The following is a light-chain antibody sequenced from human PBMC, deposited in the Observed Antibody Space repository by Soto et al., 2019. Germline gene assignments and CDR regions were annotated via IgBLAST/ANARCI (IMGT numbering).Light chain of an antibody. V-gene: IGKV1-39*01. J-gene: IGKJ1*01. CDR2: AAS. CDR1: QNIITY. Sequence: DVQLTQSPSSLSVFVGDSVTVTCRASQNIITYLHWYHQKPGEAPTLLINAASTLQSGVPSRFSGSGSGTDFTLTINSLQPEDVGTYYCQQSYSNPTFGQGTTAEIE. CDR3: QQSYSNPT.